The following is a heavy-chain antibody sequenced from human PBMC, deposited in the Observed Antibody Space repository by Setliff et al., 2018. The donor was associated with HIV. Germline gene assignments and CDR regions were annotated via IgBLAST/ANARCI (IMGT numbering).Heavy chain of an antibody. V-gene: IGHV1-46*01. CDR2: THPSGGSP. CDR3: ATLRPASVLEFLEWLFPNWFDP. CDR1: GYSFTGYY. J-gene: IGHJ5*02. Sequence: ASVKVSCKASGYSFTGYYMHWVRQAPGQGLEWMGITHPSGGSPNYAQKFQGRVTMTRDMSTSTVYMELSSLRSEDTAVYYCATLRPASVLEFLEWLFPNWFDPWGQGTLVTVSS. D-gene: IGHD3-3*02.